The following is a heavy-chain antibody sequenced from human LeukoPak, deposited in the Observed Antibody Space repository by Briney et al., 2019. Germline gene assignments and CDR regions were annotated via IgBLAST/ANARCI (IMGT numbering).Heavy chain of an antibody. CDR1: GFTFSSYA. J-gene: IGHJ4*02. V-gene: IGHV3-23*01. CDR3: ARETCSSTSCSTDY. CDR2: ISGGGGSA. D-gene: IGHD2-2*01. Sequence: GGSLRLSCAASGFTFSSYAMSWVRQAPGKGLEWVSAISGGGGSAYYADSVEGRFTISRDNSKNTLYLQMNSLRAEDTAVYYCARETCSSTSCSTDYWGQGTLVTVSS.